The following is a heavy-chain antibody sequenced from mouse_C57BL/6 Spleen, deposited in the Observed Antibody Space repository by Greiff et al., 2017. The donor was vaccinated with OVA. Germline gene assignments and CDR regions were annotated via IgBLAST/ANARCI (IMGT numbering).Heavy chain of an antibody. Sequence: QVQLQQPGAELVMPGASVKLSCKASCYTFTSYRMHWVKQRPGQGLEWIGEIDPSDSYTNYNQKFKGKSTLTVDKSSSTAYMQLSSLTSEDSAVYYCARRRDYDYGFAYWGQGTLVTVSA. CDR3: ARRRDYDYGFAY. CDR1: CYTFTSYR. D-gene: IGHD2-4*01. CDR2: IDPSDSYT. V-gene: IGHV1-69*01. J-gene: IGHJ3*01.